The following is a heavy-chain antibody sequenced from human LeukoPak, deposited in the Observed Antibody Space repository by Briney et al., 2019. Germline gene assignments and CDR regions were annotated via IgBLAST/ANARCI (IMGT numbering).Heavy chain of an antibody. CDR3: ASVRAGAFDI. D-gene: IGHD6-6*01. CDR1: GGSISSYY. J-gene: IGHJ3*02. CDR2: IYYSGST. V-gene: IGHV4-59*01. Sequence: PSETLSLTCTVSGGSISSYYWSWIRQPPGKGLEWIGYIYYSGSTNYNPSLTSRVTISVDTSKNQFSLKLSSVTAADTAVYYCASVRAGAFDIWGQGTMVTVSS.